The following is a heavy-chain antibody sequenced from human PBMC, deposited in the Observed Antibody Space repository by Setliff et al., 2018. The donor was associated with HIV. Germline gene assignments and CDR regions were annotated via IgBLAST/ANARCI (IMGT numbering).Heavy chain of an antibody. D-gene: IGHD6-19*01. V-gene: IGHV1-46*01. CDR3: ARGGIPRRSIAVADDY. CDR2: ITPGDGHT. J-gene: IGHJ4*02. CDR1: GYAFTSDH. Sequence: ASVKVSCKASGYAFTSDHMHWVRQAPGQGLEWVGMITPGDGHTNYEQKFQGRVTMTRDTSTSTVYRELSSLRSEDTAVYYCARGGIPRRSIAVADDYWSQGTLVTVSS.